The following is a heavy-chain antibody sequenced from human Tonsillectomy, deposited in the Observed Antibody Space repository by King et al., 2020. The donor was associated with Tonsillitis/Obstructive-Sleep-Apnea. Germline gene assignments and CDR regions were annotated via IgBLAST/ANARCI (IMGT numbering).Heavy chain of an antibody. D-gene: IGHD4-17*01. CDR1: GYSFTNYW. CDR2: IDPIDSYT. V-gene: IGHV5-10-1*01. Sequence: VQLVESGAEVKKPGESLRISCKGSGYSFTNYWISWVRQMPGKGLEWMGRIDPIDSYTNYSPSFQGHVTISADKSISTAYLQWSSLKASDTAMYYCAKQGFGDYGEWDYWGQGTLVTVSS. J-gene: IGHJ4*02. CDR3: AKQGFGDYGEWDY.